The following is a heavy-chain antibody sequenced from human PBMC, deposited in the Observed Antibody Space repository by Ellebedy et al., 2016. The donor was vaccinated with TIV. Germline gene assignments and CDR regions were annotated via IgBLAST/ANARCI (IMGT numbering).Heavy chain of an antibody. CDR3: ARDARFIDQQHNWFDP. V-gene: IGHV3-11*01. J-gene: IGHJ5*02. Sequence: GGSLRLSCAASGFIFSDYAMSWIRQAPGKGLEWVSYISSSGSTIYYADSVKGRFTISRDNAKNSMYLQMNSLRAEDKAVYYCARDARFIDQQHNWFDPWGQGTLVTVSS. D-gene: IGHD6-13*01. CDR2: ISSSGSTI. CDR1: GFIFSDYA.